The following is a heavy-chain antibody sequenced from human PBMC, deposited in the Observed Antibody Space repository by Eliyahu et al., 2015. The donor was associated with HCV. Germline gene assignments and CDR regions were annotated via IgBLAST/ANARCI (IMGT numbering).Heavy chain of an antibody. J-gene: IGHJ4*02. CDR2: ISYDGSNK. V-gene: IGHV3-30-3*01. CDR3: ARAPRSGYYLH. D-gene: IGHD3-3*01. Sequence: VRQAPGKGLEWVAVISYDGSNKYYADSVKGRFTISRDNSKNTLYLQMNSLRAEDTAVYYCARAPRSGYYLHWGQGTLVTVSS.